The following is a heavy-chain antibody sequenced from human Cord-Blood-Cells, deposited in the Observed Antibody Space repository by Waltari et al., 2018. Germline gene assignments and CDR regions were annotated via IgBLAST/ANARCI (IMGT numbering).Heavy chain of an antibody. CDR2: LYYSGST. J-gene: IGHJ3*02. CDR3: ARVGSSSSGRKNAFDI. V-gene: IGHV4-59*01. CDR1: GGSISSYY. Sequence: QVQLQESGPGLVKPSETLSLTCTVSGGSISSYYWSWIRQPQGKGLEWIGYLYYSGSTTYNPSLESRVTISGDTSKNQFSLKLSSVTAADTAVYYCARVGSSSSGRKNAFDIWGQGTRVTVSS. D-gene: IGHD6-13*01.